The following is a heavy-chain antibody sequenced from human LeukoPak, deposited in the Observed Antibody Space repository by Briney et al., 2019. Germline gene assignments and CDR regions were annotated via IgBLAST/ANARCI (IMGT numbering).Heavy chain of an antibody. V-gene: IGHV3-23*01. Sequence: GGSLRLSCAASGFSFSNYAMSWVRLAPGKGLEWVSGISPSGDTYYADSVKGRFTFSRDNSKNTLYLQMNRLRAEDTAVYYCAKISPLDYGGKPWALDVWGQGTLVTVS. J-gene: IGHJ3*01. CDR3: AKISPLDYGGKPWALDV. CDR1: GFSFSNYA. D-gene: IGHD4-23*01. CDR2: ISPSGDT.